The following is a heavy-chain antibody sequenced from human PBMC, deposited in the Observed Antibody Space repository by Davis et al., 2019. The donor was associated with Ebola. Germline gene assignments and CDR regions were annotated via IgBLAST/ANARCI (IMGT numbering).Heavy chain of an antibody. Sequence: ASVKVSCKASGYTFTSYGISWVRQAPGQGLEWMGWISAYNGNTNYAQKLQGRVTMTTDTSTSTAYMELRSLRSDDTAVYYCAKDLLRYYYDSSGYYGPSDYWGQGTLVTVSS. CDR2: ISAYNGNT. CDR1: GYTFTSYG. J-gene: IGHJ4*02. D-gene: IGHD3-22*01. CDR3: AKDLLRYYYDSSGYYGPSDY. V-gene: IGHV1-18*01.